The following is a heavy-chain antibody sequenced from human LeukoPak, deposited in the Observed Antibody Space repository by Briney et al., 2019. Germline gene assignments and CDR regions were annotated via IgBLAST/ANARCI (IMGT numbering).Heavy chain of an antibody. CDR3: AKFGTAGPHFDY. V-gene: IGHV3-23*01. J-gene: IGHJ4*02. CDR2: ISGSGGST. Sequence: PGGSLRLSCAASGFTFSSCAMSWVRQAPGKGLEWVSAISGSGGSTYYADSVKGRFTISRDNSKNTLYLQMNSLRAEDTAVYYCAKFGTAGPHFDYWGQGTLVTVSS. D-gene: IGHD6-13*01. CDR1: GFTFSSCA.